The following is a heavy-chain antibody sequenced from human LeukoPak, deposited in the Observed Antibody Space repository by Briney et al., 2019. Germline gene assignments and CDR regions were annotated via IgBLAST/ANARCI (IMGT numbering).Heavy chain of an antibody. J-gene: IGHJ4*02. Sequence: PGGSLRLSCAVSGFTFSDFYMSWIRQSPGKALEWIGYVYYSDKTHYNPSLKSRVIISVDTSQNQFSLRLSSVTAADTAVYYCARASMRRRDGYNRHYEIDYWGQGTLVTVSS. D-gene: IGHD5-24*01. CDR3: ARASMRRRDGYNRHYEIDY. CDR2: VYYSDKT. CDR1: GFTFSDFY. V-gene: IGHV4-59*01.